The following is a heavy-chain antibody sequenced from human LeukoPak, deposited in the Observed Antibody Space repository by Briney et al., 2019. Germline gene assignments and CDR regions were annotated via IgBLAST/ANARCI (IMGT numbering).Heavy chain of an antibody. J-gene: IGHJ4*02. D-gene: IGHD4-17*01. CDR3: AGGSGDYSPDY. Sequence: GGSLRLSCAASGFTFSSYGMHWVSQAPGKGLEWVAVISYDGSNKYYADSVKGRFTISRDNSKNTLNLQMNSLRAEDTAVYYCAGGSGDYSPDYWGQGTLVTVSS. CDR1: GFTFSSYG. CDR2: ISYDGSNK. V-gene: IGHV3-30*03.